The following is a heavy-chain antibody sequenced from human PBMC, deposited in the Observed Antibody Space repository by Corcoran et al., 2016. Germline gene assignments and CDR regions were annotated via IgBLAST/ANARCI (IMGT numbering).Heavy chain of an antibody. CDR1: GGTFSSYA. CDR2: IIPIFGTA. CDR3: AIDIVVVAAASTYYYYYGMDV. D-gene: IGHD2-2*01. V-gene: IGHV1-69*01. Sequence: QVQLGQSGAEVKKPGSSVKVSCKASGGTFSSYAISWVRQAPGQGLEWMGGIIPIFGTANYAQKFQGRVTITADDSTSTAYMELSSLGSEDTAVYYWAIDIVVVAAASTYYYYYGMDVWGQGTTVTVSS. J-gene: IGHJ6*02.